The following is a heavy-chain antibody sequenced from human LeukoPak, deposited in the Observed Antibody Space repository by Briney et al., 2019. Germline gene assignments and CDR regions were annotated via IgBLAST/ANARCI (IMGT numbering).Heavy chain of an antibody. CDR2: IKQDGSEK. V-gene: IGHV3-7*01. D-gene: IGHD3-10*02. CDR3: ARMFQGGPHGPLDY. CDR1: GFIFSTYC. J-gene: IGHJ4*02. Sequence: PGGSLRLSCAASGFIFSTYCMTWVRQAPGKGLEWVANIKQDGSEKYYVDSVKGRFTISRDNAKNSLYLQMSSLRAEDTAIYYCARMFQGGPHGPLDYWGQGTLVTVSS.